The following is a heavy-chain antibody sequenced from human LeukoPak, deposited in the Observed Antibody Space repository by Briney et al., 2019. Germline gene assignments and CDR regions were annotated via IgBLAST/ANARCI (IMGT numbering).Heavy chain of an antibody. D-gene: IGHD3-10*01. V-gene: IGHV3-30-3*01. J-gene: IGHJ4*02. CDR1: GFTFSSYA. CDR3: AREADGDPGYFDY. CDR2: ISYDGSNK. Sequence: PGRCLRLSCAASGFTFSSYAMHWVRQAPGKGLEWVEVISYDGSNKYYADSVKGRFTISRDNSKNTLYLQMNSLRAEDTAVYYCAREADGDPGYFDYWGQGTLVTVSS.